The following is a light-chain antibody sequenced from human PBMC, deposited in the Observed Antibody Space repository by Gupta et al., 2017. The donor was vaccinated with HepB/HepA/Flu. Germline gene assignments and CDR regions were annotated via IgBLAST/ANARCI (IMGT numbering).Light chain of an antibody. CDR2: GNS. J-gene: IGLJ1*01. CDR1: ISNIGAGYD. CDR3: PSWDSSLSCYV. Sequence: QSVLTPPPAESGPPSQRVTISRTGSISNIGAGYDVRWYQQLPGPGPKLLIYGNSNRPSGVPDRCSGSKSGTSASLAINGLQAEDETDHYCPSWDSSLSCYVFGGGTKVTVI. V-gene: IGLV1-40*01.